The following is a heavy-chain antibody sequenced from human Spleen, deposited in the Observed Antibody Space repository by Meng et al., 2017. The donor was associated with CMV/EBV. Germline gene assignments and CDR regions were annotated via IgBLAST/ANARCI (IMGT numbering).Heavy chain of an antibody. CDR2: MSFDGSNE. Sequence: GESLKISCAASGFTVSHAWMSWVRQAPGKGPEWVAVMSFDGSNEYYADSVKGRFTISRDNSKNTLFLQMSSLRAEDTAVYYCAKDGLRYCSSTSCPKSYYYYGMDVWGQGTTVTVSS. CDR1: GFTVSHAW. V-gene: IGHV3-30*18. D-gene: IGHD2-2*01. CDR3: AKDGLRYCSSTSCPKSYYYYGMDV. J-gene: IGHJ6*02.